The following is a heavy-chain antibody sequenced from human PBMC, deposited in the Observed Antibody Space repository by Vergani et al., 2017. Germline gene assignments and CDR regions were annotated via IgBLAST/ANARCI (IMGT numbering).Heavy chain of an antibody. Sequence: QVQLVQSGAEVKKPGASVKVSCKASGYTFTSYYMHWVRQAPGQGLEWMGIINPSGGSTSYAQKFQGRVTMTRYTSTSTVYMELSSLRSEDTAVYYCARGAAAPLYYYYGMDVWGQGTTVTVSS. CDR1: GYTFTSYY. CDR3: ARGAAAPLYYYYGMDV. V-gene: IGHV1-46*03. J-gene: IGHJ6*02. CDR2: INPSGGST. D-gene: IGHD6-13*01.